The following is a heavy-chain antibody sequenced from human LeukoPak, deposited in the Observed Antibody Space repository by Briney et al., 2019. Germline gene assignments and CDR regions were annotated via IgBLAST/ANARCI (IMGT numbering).Heavy chain of an antibody. Sequence: PGGSLRLSCEASGFTFSIYWMSWVRQAPGKGLEWVANINQDGSEKYYVDSGKGRFTISRDNAKNSLYLQMNSLRAEDTAVYLCAREYQSSSSTKYFDNWGQGTLVTVST. CDR1: GFTFSIYW. D-gene: IGHD2-2*01. J-gene: IGHJ4*02. CDR3: AREYQSSSSTKYFDN. CDR2: INQDGSEK. V-gene: IGHV3-7*01.